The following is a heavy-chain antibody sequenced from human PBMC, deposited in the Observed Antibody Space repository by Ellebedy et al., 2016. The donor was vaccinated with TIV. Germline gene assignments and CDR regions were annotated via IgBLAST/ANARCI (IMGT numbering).Heavy chain of an antibody. Sequence: GESLKISXAASGFTFSSYAMHWVRQAPGKGLEWVAVISYDGSNKYYADSVKGRFTISRDNSKNTLYLQMNSLRAEDTAVYYCARMYSGSYGAFDIWGQGTMVTVSS. D-gene: IGHD1-26*01. V-gene: IGHV3-30-3*01. CDR3: ARMYSGSYGAFDI. J-gene: IGHJ3*02. CDR1: GFTFSSYA. CDR2: ISYDGSNK.